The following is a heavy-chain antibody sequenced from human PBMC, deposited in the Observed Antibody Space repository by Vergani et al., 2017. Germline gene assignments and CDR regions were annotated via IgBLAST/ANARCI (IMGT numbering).Heavy chain of an antibody. CDR1: GGSISSYY. D-gene: IGHD3-3*01. Sequence: QVQLQESGPGLVKPSETLSLTCTVSGGSISSYYWSWIRQPPGKGLEWIGYIYYSGSTNYNPSLKSRVTISVDTSKNQFSLKLSSVTAADTAVYYWARERWELEWSPAWFDPWGQGTLVTVSS. V-gene: IGHV4-59*01. J-gene: IGHJ5*02. CDR3: ARERWELEWSPAWFDP. CDR2: IYYSGST.